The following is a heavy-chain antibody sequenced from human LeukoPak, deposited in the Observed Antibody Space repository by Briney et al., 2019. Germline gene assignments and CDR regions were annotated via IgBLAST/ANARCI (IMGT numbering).Heavy chain of an antibody. CDR3: ARGVLVDTAMVMYWYFDL. CDR2: INHSGST. CDR1: GGSFSGYY. J-gene: IGHJ2*01. V-gene: IGHV4-34*01. Sequence: KASETLSLTCAVYGGSFSGYYWSWIRQPPGKGLEWIGEINHSGSTNYNPFLKSRVTISVDTSKNQFTLKLSSVTAADTAVYYCARGVLVDTAMVMYWYFDLWGRGTLVTVSS. D-gene: IGHD5-18*01.